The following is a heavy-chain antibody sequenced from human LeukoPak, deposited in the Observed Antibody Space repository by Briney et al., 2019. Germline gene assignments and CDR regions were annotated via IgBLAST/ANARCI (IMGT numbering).Heavy chain of an antibody. V-gene: IGHV4-38-2*02. CDR2: MHHSGSA. D-gene: IGHD2-21*01. CDR1: NYSISSGHY. Sequence: KPSETLSLTCTISNYSISSGHYWGWIRQPPGKGLEWIGSMHHSGSAYYNPSLKNRLTISVDTSKNQFSLKLNSVTAADTAVYYCAREEVRKFDCWGQGTLVTVS. J-gene: IGHJ4*02. CDR3: AREEVRKFDC.